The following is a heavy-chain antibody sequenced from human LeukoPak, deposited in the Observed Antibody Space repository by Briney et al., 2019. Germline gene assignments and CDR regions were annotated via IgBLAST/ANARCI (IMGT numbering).Heavy chain of an antibody. CDR2: ISAYNGNT. J-gene: IGHJ4*02. Sequence: GASVKVSCKASGYTFTSYGISWVRQAPGQGLEWMGWISAYNGNTNYAQKLQGRVTMTTDTSTSTAYMELRSLRSDDTAVYYCARGLRFLEWLSHFDYWGQGTLVTVSS. CDR3: ARGLRFLEWLSHFDY. D-gene: IGHD3-3*01. V-gene: IGHV1-18*01. CDR1: GYTFTSYG.